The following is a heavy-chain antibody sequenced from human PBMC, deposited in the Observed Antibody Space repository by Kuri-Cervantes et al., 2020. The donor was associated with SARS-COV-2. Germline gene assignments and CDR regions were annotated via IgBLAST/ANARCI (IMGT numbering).Heavy chain of an antibody. CDR1: GFTLSNYW. Sequence: ETLSLTCAASGFTLSNYWMSWVRQAPGKGLEWVANIKQDGSERYYVDSVKGRFTIFRDNAKNSLYLQMNSLRAEDSAVYYCARDYHDFWSGYYPFEYWGQGTLVTVSS. J-gene: IGHJ4*02. CDR2: IKQDGSER. D-gene: IGHD3-3*01. V-gene: IGHV3-7*05. CDR3: ARDYHDFWSGYYPFEY.